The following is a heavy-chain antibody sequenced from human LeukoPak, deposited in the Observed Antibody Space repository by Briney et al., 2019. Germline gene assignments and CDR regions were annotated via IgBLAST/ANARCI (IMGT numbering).Heavy chain of an antibody. V-gene: IGHV3-23*01. Sequence: PGGSLRLSCAASGFTFSSYAMSWVRQAPGKGLEWVSAISGSGGSTYYADSVKGRFTISRDNSKNTLYLQMNSLRAEDTAVYYCAKDLSWYYDILTGYSVGAFDIWGQGTMVTVSS. D-gene: IGHD3-9*01. J-gene: IGHJ3*02. CDR3: AKDLSWYYDILTGYSVGAFDI. CDR2: ISGSGGST. CDR1: GFTFSSYA.